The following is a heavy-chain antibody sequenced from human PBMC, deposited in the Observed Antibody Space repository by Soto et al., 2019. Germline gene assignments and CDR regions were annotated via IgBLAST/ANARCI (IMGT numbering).Heavy chain of an antibody. D-gene: IGHD2-8*01. CDR2: IYYSGST. V-gene: IGHV4-59*01. CDR1: GGSISSYY. J-gene: IGHJ6*02. CDR3: ARNPRGLNYGMDV. Sequence: SETLSLTCTVSGGSISSYYWSWIRQPPGKGLEWIGYIYYSGSTNYNPSLKSRVTISVDTSKNQFSLKLSSVTAADTAVYYCARNPRGLNYGMDVWGQGTTVTVYS.